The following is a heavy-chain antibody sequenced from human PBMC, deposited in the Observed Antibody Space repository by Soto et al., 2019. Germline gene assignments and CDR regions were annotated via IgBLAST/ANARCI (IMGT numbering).Heavy chain of an antibody. CDR3: TTERDDNGDDAVGY. J-gene: IGHJ4*02. CDR1: GFIFSNAW. Sequence: EVQLVESGGGLVKPGGSLRLSCAASGFIFSNAWVSWVRQAPGKGLEWIGGLKSKSGGGTTDYAAPVKGRFTISRDDSKNTLFLQMNNLESEDTAVYFCTTERDDNGDDAVGYWGQGTLVTVSS. D-gene: IGHD4-17*01. V-gene: IGHV3-15*01. CDR2: LKSKSGGGTT.